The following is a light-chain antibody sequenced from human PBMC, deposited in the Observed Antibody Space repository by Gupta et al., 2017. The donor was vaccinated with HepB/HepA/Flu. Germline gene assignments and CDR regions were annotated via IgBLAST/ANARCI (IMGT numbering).Light chain of an antibody. J-gene: IGKJ2*01. CDR3: KQYERIPYT. Sequence: DIVMSQSPISLAVSLGEKATINCKSSQSVSDSCSNRNYVAWYQQKPRHPPKLLIYWASTRESGVPDRFSGSGSATDFTLTISRVQAEDVAVYYCKQYERIPYTFGQGTKVEIK. CDR2: WAS. CDR1: QSVSDSCSNRNY. V-gene: IGKV4-1*01.